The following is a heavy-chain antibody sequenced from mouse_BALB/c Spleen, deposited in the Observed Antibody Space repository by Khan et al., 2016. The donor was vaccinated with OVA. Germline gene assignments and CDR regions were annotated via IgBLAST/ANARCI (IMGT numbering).Heavy chain of an antibody. V-gene: IGHV2-2*02. D-gene: IGHD2-4*01. J-gene: IGHJ3*01. Sequence: QVQLQQPGPGLVQPSQSLSITCTVSGFSLTNYSVHWVRQSPGKGLEWLGVIWGAGSTDYNAAFISRLTIRKDNSRSQVFFKMNSLQPNDTAIYYCARRGYDYGRGALFAYWGQGTLVTVSA. CDR3: ARRGYDYGRGALFAY. CDR1: GFSLTNYS. CDR2: IWGAGST.